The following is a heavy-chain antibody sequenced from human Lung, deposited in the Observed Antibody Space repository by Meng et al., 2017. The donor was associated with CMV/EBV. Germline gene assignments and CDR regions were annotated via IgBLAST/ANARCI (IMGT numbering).Heavy chain of an antibody. V-gene: IGHV4-31*03. Sequence: QVQRQGSGPGPVKPSQTLSLTCTVVGGSISSGGYYWSWIRQHPGKGLEWIGYIHSSGSTYYNPSLRSRLTISVDTSKNQFSLKLSSVTAADTAVCYCARASYGSGSPLGESWFDPWGQGTLVTVSS. CDR1: GGSISSGGYY. CDR3: ARASYGSGSPLGESWFDP. J-gene: IGHJ5*02. D-gene: IGHD3-10*01. CDR2: IHSSGST.